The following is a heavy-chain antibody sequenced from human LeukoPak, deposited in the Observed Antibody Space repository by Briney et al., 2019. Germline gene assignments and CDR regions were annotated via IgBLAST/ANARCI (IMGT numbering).Heavy chain of an antibody. CDR1: GGSISSYY. J-gene: IGHJ3*02. D-gene: IGHD6-13*01. CDR2: IYTSGST. CDR3: ARHGGSSSWYVPDAFDI. V-gene: IGHV4-4*09. Sequence: SETLSLTCTVSGGSISSYYWSWIRQPPGKGLEWIGYIYTSGSTNYNPSLKSRVTISVDTSKNQFSLKLSSVTAADTAVYYCARHGGSSSWYVPDAFDIWGQGTMVTVSS.